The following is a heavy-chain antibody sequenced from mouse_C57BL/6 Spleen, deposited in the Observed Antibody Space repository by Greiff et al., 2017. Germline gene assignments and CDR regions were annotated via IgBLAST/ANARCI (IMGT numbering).Heavy chain of an antibody. CDR1: GFTFSDYY. CDR2: INYDGSST. J-gene: IGHJ2*01. CDR3: ARGGSSPYYFDY. V-gene: IGHV5-16*01. D-gene: IGHD1-1*01. Sequence: EVKLVESEGGLVQPGSSMKLSCTASGFTFSDYYMAWVRQVPEKGLEWVANINYDGSSTYYLDSLKSRFIISTDNAKNILYLQMSSLKSEDTATYCCARGGSSPYYFDYWGQGTTLTVSS.